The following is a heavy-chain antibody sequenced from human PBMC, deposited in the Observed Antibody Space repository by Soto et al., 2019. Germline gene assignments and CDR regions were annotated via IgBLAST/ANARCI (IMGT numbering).Heavy chain of an antibody. V-gene: IGHV3-74*01. J-gene: IGHJ4*02. D-gene: IGHD6-13*01. Sequence: GGSLRLSCAAYGFAFSSYWMHWVRQAPGKGLVWVSRINSDGSSTNYADSVKGRFTISRDNAKNTLYLEMNSLRAEDTAVYYCARASIEAAGTTLDYWGQGTLVTVSS. CDR1: GFAFSSYW. CDR3: ARASIEAAGTTLDY. CDR2: INSDGSST.